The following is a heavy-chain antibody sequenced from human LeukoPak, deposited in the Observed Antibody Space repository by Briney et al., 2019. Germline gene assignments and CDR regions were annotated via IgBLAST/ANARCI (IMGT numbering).Heavy chain of an antibody. D-gene: IGHD3-22*01. CDR2: IWYGGSNK. J-gene: IGHJ4*02. Sequence: GGSLRLSCAASGFTFSDHYMDWVRQAPGKGLEWVAVIWYGGSNKYYADSVKGRFTISRDNSKNTLYLQMNSLRAEDTAVYYCARGGYYDSSGYYKYYFDYWGQGTLVTVSS. V-gene: IGHV3-33*08. CDR1: GFTFSDHY. CDR3: ARGGYYDSSGYYKYYFDY.